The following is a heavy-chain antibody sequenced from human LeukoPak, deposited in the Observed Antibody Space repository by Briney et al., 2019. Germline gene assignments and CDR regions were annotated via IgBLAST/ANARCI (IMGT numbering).Heavy chain of an antibody. D-gene: IGHD3-10*01. Sequence: SVKVSCKASGGTFSSYAISWVRQAPGQGLAWMGRIIPILGIANYAQKLQGRVTITADKSTSTAYMELSSLRSEDTAVYYCAVLWFGEGSTDYWGQGTLVTVSS. J-gene: IGHJ4*02. CDR2: IIPILGIA. V-gene: IGHV1-69*04. CDR1: GGTFSSYA. CDR3: AVLWFGEGSTDY.